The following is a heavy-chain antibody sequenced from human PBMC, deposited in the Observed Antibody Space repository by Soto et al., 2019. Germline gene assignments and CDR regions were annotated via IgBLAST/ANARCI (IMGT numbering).Heavy chain of an antibody. CDR1: GYTLTELS. J-gene: IGHJ1*01. Sequence: ASVKVSCKVSGYTLTELSMHWVRQAPGKGLEWMGGFDPEDGETIYAQKFQGRVTMTEDTSTDTAYMELSSLRSEDTAVYYCATLAAADMSQYFQHWGQGTLVTVSS. V-gene: IGHV1-24*01. CDR3: ATLAAADMSQYFQH. D-gene: IGHD6-13*01. CDR2: FDPEDGET.